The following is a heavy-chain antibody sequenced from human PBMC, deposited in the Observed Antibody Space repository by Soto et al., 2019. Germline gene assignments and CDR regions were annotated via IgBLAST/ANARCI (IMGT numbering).Heavy chain of an antibody. Sequence: QLQLQESGPGLVKPSETLSLTCTVSGGSVSSSSYYWGWIRQPPGKGLGWIGNIYYRGRTYYNPSRKRRVTLALHTSKNQCSMKLSSVTAADTAVYYCSRQRGDSSGYSDYWGQGTLVTVSS. D-gene: IGHD5-18*01. CDR1: GGSVSSSSYY. CDR2: IYYRGRT. J-gene: IGHJ4*02. CDR3: SRQRGDSSGYSDY. V-gene: IGHV4-39*01.